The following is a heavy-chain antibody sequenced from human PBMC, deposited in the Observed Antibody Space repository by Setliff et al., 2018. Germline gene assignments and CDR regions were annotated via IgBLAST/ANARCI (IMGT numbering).Heavy chain of an antibody. CDR2: ISYVGYT. V-gene: IGHV4-59*01. Sequence: SETLSLTCSVSGDSMGDFYWSWIRQTPGKGLEWIGHISYVGYTVYKPSLQSRVTISADTSKKQMSLTLTSVTVADTAVYYCARAKYGTTTYFESWGPGTLVTVSS. CDR1: GDSMGDFY. D-gene: IGHD1-1*01. CDR3: ARAKYGTTTYFES. J-gene: IGHJ4*02.